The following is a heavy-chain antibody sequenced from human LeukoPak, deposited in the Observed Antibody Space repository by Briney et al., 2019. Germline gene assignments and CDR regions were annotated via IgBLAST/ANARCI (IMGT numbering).Heavy chain of an antibody. CDR1: GFTFISYG. Sequence: GGSLRLSCAASGFTFISYGMHWVRQAPGKGLEWVAFIAYDGSNKYYADSVKGRFTISRDNSKNTLSLQMNSLRAEDTTVYYCAKDHDYYGLESYWGQGTLVTVSS. V-gene: IGHV3-30*02. CDR3: AKDHDYYGLESY. J-gene: IGHJ4*02. CDR2: IAYDGSNK. D-gene: IGHD3-10*01.